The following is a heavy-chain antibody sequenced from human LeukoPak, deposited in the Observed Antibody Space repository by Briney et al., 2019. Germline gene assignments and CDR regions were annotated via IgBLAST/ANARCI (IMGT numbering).Heavy chain of an antibody. CDR2: VYYSGGT. CDR1: GDSVSSGAYY. J-gene: IGHJ4*02. Sequence: SQTLSLTCTVSGDSVSSGAYYWNWIRQHPGKGLEWLGYVYYSGGTYYNPSLKSRVTISVDTSKNQFSLKLSSVTAADTAVYYCTRGGSRFPGSYFDYWGQGTLVTVSS. D-gene: IGHD1-26*01. CDR3: TRGGSRFPGSYFDY. V-gene: IGHV4-31*03.